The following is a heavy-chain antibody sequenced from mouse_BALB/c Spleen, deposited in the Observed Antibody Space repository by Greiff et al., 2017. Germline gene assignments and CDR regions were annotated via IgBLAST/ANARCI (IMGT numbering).Heavy chain of an antibody. Sequence: LQQPGAELVKPGASVKMSCKASGYTFTSYNMHWVKQTPGQGLEWIGAIYPGNGDTSYNQKFKGKATLTADKSSSTAYMQLSSLTSEDSAVYYCARDTTVVSPYAMDYWGQGTSVTVSS. J-gene: IGHJ4*01. CDR2: IYPGNGDT. CDR1: GYTFTSYN. V-gene: IGHV1-12*01. D-gene: IGHD1-1*01. CDR3: ARDTTVVSPYAMDY.